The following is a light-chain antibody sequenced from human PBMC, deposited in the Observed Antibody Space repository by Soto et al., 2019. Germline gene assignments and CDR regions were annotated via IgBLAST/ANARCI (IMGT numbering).Light chain of an antibody. CDR1: QSISSW. Sequence: DIQMTQSPSTLSASVGDRVTITCRASQSISSWLAWYQQKPGKAPKLLIYKASTLKSGVPSRFSGSGSGTEFTLTISSLQPDVFASYYCQHNNSYSVTFGRGTKADNK. CDR3: QHNNSYSVT. V-gene: IGKV1-5*03. J-gene: IGKJ4*02. CDR2: KAS.